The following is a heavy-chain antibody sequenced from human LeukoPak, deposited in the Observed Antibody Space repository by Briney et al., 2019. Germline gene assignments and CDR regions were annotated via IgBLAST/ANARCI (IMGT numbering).Heavy chain of an antibody. V-gene: IGHV3-9*01. D-gene: IGHD2-15*01. CDR1: GFTFDDYA. J-gene: IGHJ4*02. Sequence: PGGSLRLSCAASGFTFDDYAMYWVRQAPGKGLEWVSGISWNSGTIDYADSVKGRFTISRDNARNSLYLQMNSLRGEDTAVYYCARVYCSGGSCYPLLLKYWGQGTLVTVSS. CDR2: ISWNSGTI. CDR3: ARVYCSGGSCYPLLLKY.